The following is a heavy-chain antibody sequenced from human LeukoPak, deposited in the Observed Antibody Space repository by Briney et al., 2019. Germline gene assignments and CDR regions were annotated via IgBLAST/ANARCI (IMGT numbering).Heavy chain of an antibody. Sequence: ASVKVSCKASGYTFTGYYMHWVRQAPGQGLEWMGWINPNSGGTNYAQKFQGRVTMTRDTYISTAYMELRRLRSDDTVIYYCARDSGYYDSSGYYSPDYYFDYWGQGTLVTVSS. D-gene: IGHD3-22*01. CDR3: ARDSGYYDSSGYYSPDYYFDY. CDR2: INPNSGGT. CDR1: GYTFTGYY. V-gene: IGHV1-2*02. J-gene: IGHJ4*02.